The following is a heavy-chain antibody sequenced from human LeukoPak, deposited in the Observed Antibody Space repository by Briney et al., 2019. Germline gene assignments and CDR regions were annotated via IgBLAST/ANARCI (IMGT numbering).Heavy chain of an antibody. D-gene: IGHD2-15*01. CDR1: GGSFSGYY. Sequence: SETLSLTCAVYGGSFSGYYWSWIRQPPGKGLEWIGEINHSGSTNYNPSLKSRVTISVDTSKNQFSLKLSSVTAADTAVYYCARRVDTPFDYWGQGTLVTVSS. V-gene: IGHV4-34*01. J-gene: IGHJ4*02. CDR3: ARRVDTPFDY. CDR2: INHSGST.